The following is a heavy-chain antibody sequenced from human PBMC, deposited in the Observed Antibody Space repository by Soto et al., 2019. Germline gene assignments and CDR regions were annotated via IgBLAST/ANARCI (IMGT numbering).Heavy chain of an antibody. CDR3: TSGGDQIVRDYYYDGIYV. J-gene: IGHJ6*02. D-gene: IGHD6-6*01. V-gene: IGHV3-73*02. CDR1: GFTFSGSA. CDR2: IRSKANSYAT. Sequence: EVQLVESGGGLVQPGGSLKLSCAASGFTFSGSAMHWVRQASGKGLEWVGRIRSKANSYATAYAASVKGRFTISRDYQKSTAYLQMNNLKSDDTAVYYCTSGGDQIVRDYYYDGIYVWCQGSTVTVCS.